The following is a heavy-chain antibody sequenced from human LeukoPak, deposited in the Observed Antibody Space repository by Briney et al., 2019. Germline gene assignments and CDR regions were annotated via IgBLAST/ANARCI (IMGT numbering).Heavy chain of an antibody. J-gene: IGHJ6*03. Sequence: GPVKVSCKASGYTFTNYGISWVRQAPGQGLEWMGWISGYNGHPNYAEKLQGRVTMTTDTSTSTAYMELRSLRSDDTAVYYCARGSVLRYFDRPYYYYFMDVWGKGTTVTVSS. CDR1: GYTFTNYG. D-gene: IGHD3-9*01. V-gene: IGHV1-18*01. CDR2: ISGYNGHP. CDR3: ARGSVLRYFDRPYYYYFMDV.